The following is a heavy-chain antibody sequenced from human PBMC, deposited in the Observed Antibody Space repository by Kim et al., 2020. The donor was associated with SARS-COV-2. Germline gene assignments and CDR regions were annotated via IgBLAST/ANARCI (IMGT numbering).Heavy chain of an antibody. CDR3: ARGGRGNSNWFDP. J-gene: IGHJ5*02. V-gene: IGHV4-34*01. Sequence: SETLSLTCAVYGGSFSGYYWSWIRQPPGKGLEWIGEINHSGSTNYNPSLKSRVTISVDTSKNQFSLKLSSVTAADTAVYYCARGGRGNSNWFDPWGQGTL. CDR1: GGSFSGYY. D-gene: IGHD2-21*02. CDR2: INHSGST.